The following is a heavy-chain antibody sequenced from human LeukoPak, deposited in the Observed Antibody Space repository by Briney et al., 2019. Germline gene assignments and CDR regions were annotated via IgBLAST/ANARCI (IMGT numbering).Heavy chain of an antibody. CDR1: GFTFSSNY. Sequence: GGSLRLSCAASGFTFSSNYMSWVRQAPGKGLEWVSVIYSGGRTYYSDSVKGGFAISRDNSKNTLYLQMDSLRAEDTAVYYCARDTYYYDSSGYSDAFDIWGQGTMVTVSS. J-gene: IGHJ3*02. CDR2: IYSGGRT. CDR3: ARDTYYYDSSGYSDAFDI. V-gene: IGHV3-53*01. D-gene: IGHD3-22*01.